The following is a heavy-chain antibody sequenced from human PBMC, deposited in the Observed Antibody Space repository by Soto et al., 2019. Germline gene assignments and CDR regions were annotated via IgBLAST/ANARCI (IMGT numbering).Heavy chain of an antibody. CDR2: INPNSGGT. D-gene: IGHD2-2*02. V-gene: IGHV1-2*04. J-gene: IGHJ6*02. CDR3: AGGHCSSTSCYTAYYYYGMDV. CDR1: GYTFTGYY. Sequence: ASVKVSCKASGYTFTGYYMHWVRQAPGQGLEWMGWINPNSGGTNYAQKFQGWVTMTRDTSISTAYMELSRLRSDDTAVYYCAGGHCSSTSCYTAYYYYGMDVWGQGTTVTVSS.